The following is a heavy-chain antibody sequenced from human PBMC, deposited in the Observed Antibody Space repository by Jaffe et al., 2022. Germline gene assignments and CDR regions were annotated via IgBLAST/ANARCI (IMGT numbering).Heavy chain of an antibody. Sequence: QVQLQESGPGLVKPSETLSLTCAVSGYSISSGYYWGWIRQPPGKGLEWIGSIYHSGSTYYNPSLKSRVTISVDTSKNQFSLKLSSVTAADTAVYYCARLGGSYSGHLDAFDIWGQGTMVTVSS. D-gene: IGHD1-26*01. CDR2: IYHSGST. CDR1: GYSISSGYY. CDR3: ARLGGSYSGHLDAFDI. J-gene: IGHJ3*02. V-gene: IGHV4-38-2*01.